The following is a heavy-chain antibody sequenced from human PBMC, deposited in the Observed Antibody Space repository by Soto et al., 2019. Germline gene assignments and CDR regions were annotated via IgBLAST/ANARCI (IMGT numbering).Heavy chain of an antibody. Sequence: PSVKVSCKASGYSFTSYGLSWVRQAPGQGLEWMGWISPYNGNTNYAQKLQGRVTMTTDTSTNTAYMELRSLRSDDTAIYYCARQDLVVPPPIHQFDPWGQGSLVTVSA. D-gene: IGHD2-2*02. V-gene: IGHV1-18*04. CDR3: ARQDLVVPPPIHQFDP. J-gene: IGHJ5*02. CDR1: GYSFTSYG. CDR2: ISPYNGNT.